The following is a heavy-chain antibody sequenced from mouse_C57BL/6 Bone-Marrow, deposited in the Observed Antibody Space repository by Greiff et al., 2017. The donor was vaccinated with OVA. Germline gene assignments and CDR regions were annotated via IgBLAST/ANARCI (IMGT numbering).Heavy chain of an antibody. Sequence: DVKLQESGPELVKPGASVKIPCKASGYTFTDYNMDWVKQSHGKSLEWIGDINPNNGGTIYNQKFKGKATLTVDKSSSTAYMELRSLTSEDTAVYYCARLGGPLPRGFAYWGQGTLVTVSA. J-gene: IGHJ3*01. CDR1: GYTFTDYN. V-gene: IGHV1-18*01. CDR2: INPNNGGT. CDR3: ARLGGPLPRGFAY.